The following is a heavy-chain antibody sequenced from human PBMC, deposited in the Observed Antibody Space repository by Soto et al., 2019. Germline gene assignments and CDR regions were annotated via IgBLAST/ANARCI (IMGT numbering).Heavy chain of an antibody. D-gene: IGHD6-19*01. V-gene: IGHV4-59*01. CDR2: IYFSGST. Sequence: QVHLQESGPGLVKPSETLSLTCTVSGGSIGGYYWNWIRQPPGKGLEWLGYIYFSGSTHYNPSLKTRLTRSLDTSKKQFSLNLRSVTAADTAVYYCARQEAVAGTPFDSWGQGTLVSVSS. CDR1: GGSIGGYY. J-gene: IGHJ4*02. CDR3: ARQEAVAGTPFDS.